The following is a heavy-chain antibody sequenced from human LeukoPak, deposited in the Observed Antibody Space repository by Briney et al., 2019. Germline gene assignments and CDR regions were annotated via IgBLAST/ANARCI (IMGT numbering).Heavy chain of an antibody. Sequence: GGSLRLSCAAAGSTFSSYGMSWVRQAPGKGLEWVSVISGSGGSTYYADSVKGRFTISRDNAKNSLYLQMNSLRAEDTAVYYCARELLGHGYNSGDFDYWGQGTLVTVSS. CDR3: ARELLGHGYNSGDFDY. CDR1: GSTFSSYG. J-gene: IGHJ4*02. CDR2: ISGSGGST. V-gene: IGHV3-23*01. D-gene: IGHD5-24*01.